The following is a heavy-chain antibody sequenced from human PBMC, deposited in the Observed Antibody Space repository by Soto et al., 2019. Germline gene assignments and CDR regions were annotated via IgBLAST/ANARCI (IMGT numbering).Heavy chain of an antibody. CDR3: AKDPYYDFWSRSPGPFY. V-gene: IGHV3-23*01. CDR2: ISGSGGST. Sequence: GGSLRLSCAASGFTFSSYAMSWVRQAPGKGLEWVSAISGSGGSTYYADSVKGRFTISRDNSKNTLYLQMNSLRAEDTAVYYCAKDPYYDFWSRSPGPFYWGQGTLVTVSS. J-gene: IGHJ4*02. CDR1: GFTFSSYA. D-gene: IGHD3-3*01.